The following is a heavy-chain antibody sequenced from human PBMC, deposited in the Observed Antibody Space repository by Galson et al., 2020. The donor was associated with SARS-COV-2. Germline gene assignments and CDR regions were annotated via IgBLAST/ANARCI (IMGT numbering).Heavy chain of an antibody. D-gene: IGHD3-9*01. CDR1: GGSFSGYY. V-gene: IGHV4-34*01. J-gene: IGHJ4*02. CDR3: ARGVLRYFDWSPAYYFDY. Sequence: SETLSLTCAVYGGSFSGYYWSWIRQPPGKGLEWIGEINHSGSTNYNPSLKSRVTISVDTSKNQFSLKLSSVTAADTAVYYCARGVLRYFDWSPAYYFDYWGQGTLVTVSS. CDR2: INHSGST.